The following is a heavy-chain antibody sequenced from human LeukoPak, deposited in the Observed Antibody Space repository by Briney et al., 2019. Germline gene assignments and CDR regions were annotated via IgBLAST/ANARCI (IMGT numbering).Heavy chain of an antibody. Sequence: GGPLRLSCATSGFTFSGYAMIWVRQAPGKGLEWVSSISGAGVGTFYADSVKGRFSISRDNAKNTLYLQMNSLRAEDTAVYYCARGVEGAMATAFDIWGQGTMVTVSS. CDR2: ISGAGVGT. CDR3: ARGVEGAMATAFDI. V-gene: IGHV3-23*01. D-gene: IGHD1-26*01. J-gene: IGHJ3*02. CDR1: GFTFSGYA.